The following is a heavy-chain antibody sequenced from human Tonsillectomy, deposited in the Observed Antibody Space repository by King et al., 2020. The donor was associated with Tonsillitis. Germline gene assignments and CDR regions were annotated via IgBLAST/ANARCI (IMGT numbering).Heavy chain of an antibody. D-gene: IGHD3-3*01. Sequence: QLVQSGAEVKKPGSSVKVSCKASGGTFSSYAISWVRQAPGQGLEWMGGIIPIFGTANYAQKFQGRVTITADESTSTAYMELSSLRSEDTAGYYCARGTIFGVVISYYYMDVWGKGTTVTVSS. CDR1: GGTFSSYA. CDR2: IIPIFGTA. J-gene: IGHJ6*03. V-gene: IGHV1-69*01. CDR3: ARGTIFGVVISYYYMDV.